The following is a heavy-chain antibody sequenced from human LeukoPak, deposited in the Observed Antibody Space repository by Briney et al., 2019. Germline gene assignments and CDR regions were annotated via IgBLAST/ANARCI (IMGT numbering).Heavy chain of an antibody. CDR3: ARDGCTSISCYTPWFDT. CDR1: GFTFSSYA. Sequence: GGSLRLSCAASGFTFSSYAMNWVRQAPGKGLEWVSSICGSSSSIYYADSLKGRFTISRDNAADSLYLQINSLRAEDTAVYYCARDGCTSISCYTPWFDTWGQGTLVTVSS. J-gene: IGHJ5*02. D-gene: IGHD2-2*02. V-gene: IGHV3-21*01. CDR2: ICGSSSSI.